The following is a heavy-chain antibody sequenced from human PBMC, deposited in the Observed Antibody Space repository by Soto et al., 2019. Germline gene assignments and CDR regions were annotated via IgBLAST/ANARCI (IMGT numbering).Heavy chain of an antibody. CDR2: IWYDGSNT. CDR3: ARYLRQTYFDS. V-gene: IGHV3-33*01. J-gene: IGHJ4*02. Sequence: QVQLVESGGGVVQPGRSLRLSCAASGFTFSTSGMHWVRQAPGRGLEWVAVIWYDGSNTYYADSVKGRFTTSRDNSKNTLYLQMDSLRAEDTAVYYCARYLRQTYFDSWGQGTMVTVSS. D-gene: IGHD3-16*01. CDR1: GFTFSTSG.